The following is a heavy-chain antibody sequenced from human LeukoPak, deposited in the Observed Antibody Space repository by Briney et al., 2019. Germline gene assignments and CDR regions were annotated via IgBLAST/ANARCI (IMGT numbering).Heavy chain of an antibody. CDR2: IYYSGST. V-gene: IGHV4-59*01. CDR3: ARGDGYTDYYYMDV. Sequence: GSLRLSCAASGFTFSSYGMSWVRQAPGKGLEWIGYIYYSGSTNYNPSLKSRVTISVDTSKTQFSLKLSSVTAADTAVYYCARGDGYTDYYYMDVWGKGTTVTVSS. D-gene: IGHD5-24*01. CDR1: GFTFSSYG. J-gene: IGHJ6*03.